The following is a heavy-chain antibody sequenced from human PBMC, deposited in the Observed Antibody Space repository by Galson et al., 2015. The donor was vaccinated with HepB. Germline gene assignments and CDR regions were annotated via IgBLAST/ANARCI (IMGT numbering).Heavy chain of an antibody. CDR3: ARGTEYDYVWGSYRYTGDYFDY. Sequence: SVKVSCKTSGYTFTSYYMHWVRQAPGQGLEWMGIINPRGGSTSYAQKFQGRVTMTRDTSTSTVYMELSSLRSEDTAVYYCARGTEYDYVWGSYRYTGDYFDYWGQGTLVTVSS. V-gene: IGHV1-46*01. J-gene: IGHJ4*02. CDR2: INPRGGST. D-gene: IGHD3-16*02. CDR1: GYTFTSYY.